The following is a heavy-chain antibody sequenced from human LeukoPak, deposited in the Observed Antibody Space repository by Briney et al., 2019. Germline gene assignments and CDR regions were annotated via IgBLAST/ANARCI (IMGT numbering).Heavy chain of an antibody. CDR2: INTNTGNP. CDR3: ARSSRTPEFDY. J-gene: IGHJ4*02. Sequence: ASVTVSCKASGYTVTSYAMNWVRQAPGQGLDWMGLINTNTGNPTYAQGFTGRFVFSLDTSVSTAYLQISSLKAEDTAVYYCARSSRTPEFDYWGKGTMVTVSS. V-gene: IGHV7-4-1*02. D-gene: IGHD1-14*01. CDR1: GYTVTSYA.